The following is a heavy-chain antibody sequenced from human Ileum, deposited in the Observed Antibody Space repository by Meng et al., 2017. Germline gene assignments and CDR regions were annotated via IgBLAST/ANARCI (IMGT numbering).Heavy chain of an antibody. V-gene: IGHV1-3*04. CDR1: GYTFTRYA. J-gene: IGHJ4*02. Sequence: QVQLVQSGAAVKKPGASGKGSCKASGYTFTRYAMHWVRQAPGQRLEWMGWINTGNGDAKYSQRFQGRVTITRDTSASTVYMELSSLRSEDTTVYYCARGHQNYDILTGSYWGQGTLVTVSS. CDR3: ARGHQNYDILTGSY. D-gene: IGHD3-9*01. CDR2: INTGNGDA.